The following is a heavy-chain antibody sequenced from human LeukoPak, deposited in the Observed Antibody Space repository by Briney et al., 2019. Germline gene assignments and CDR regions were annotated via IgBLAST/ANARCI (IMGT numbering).Heavy chain of an antibody. D-gene: IGHD6-13*01. J-gene: IGHJ1*01. Sequence: GGSLRLSCAASGFTFSSYAMSWVRQAPGKGLEWASAISGSGGSTYYADSVKGRFTISRDNSKNTLYLQMNSLRAEDTAVYYCAKDRRLIAAPEYFQHWGQGTLVTVSS. CDR1: GFTFSSYA. CDR2: ISGSGGST. V-gene: IGHV3-23*01. CDR3: AKDRRLIAAPEYFQH.